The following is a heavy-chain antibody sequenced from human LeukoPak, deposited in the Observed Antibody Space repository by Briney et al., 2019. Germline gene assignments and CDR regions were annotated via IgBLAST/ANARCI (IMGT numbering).Heavy chain of an antibody. Sequence: PSETLSLTCAVYGGSFSGYYWSWIRQPPGKGLEWIGEINHSGSTNYNPSLKSRVTISVDTSKNQFSLKLSSVTAADTAVYYCARPNYYDSSGPGAFDIWGQGTMVTVSS. J-gene: IGHJ3*02. CDR2: INHSGST. V-gene: IGHV4-34*01. CDR3: ARPNYYDSSGPGAFDI. CDR1: GGSFSGYY. D-gene: IGHD3-22*01.